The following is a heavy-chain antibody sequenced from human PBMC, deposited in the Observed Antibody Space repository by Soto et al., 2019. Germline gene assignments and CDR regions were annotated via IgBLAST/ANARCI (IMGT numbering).Heavy chain of an antibody. CDR2: INPNSGVT. J-gene: IGHJ6*03. CDR1: GDRFTDYY. CDR3: ARESGGATATLDYYYFYMDV. Sequence: ASVKVSCKASGDRFTDYYMHWVRQAPGQGLEWMGWINPNSGVTKYAQKFQGWVTMTRDTSIRTVYMQLSRLRFDDTAIYYCARESGGATATLDYYYFYMDVWGTGTTVTVSS. D-gene: IGHD5-12*01. V-gene: IGHV1-2*04.